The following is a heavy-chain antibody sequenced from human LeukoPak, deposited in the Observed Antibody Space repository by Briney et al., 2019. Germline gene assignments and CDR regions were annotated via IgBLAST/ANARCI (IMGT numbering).Heavy chain of an antibody. CDR1: GGSISSYY. CDR2: IYYSGST. V-gene: IGHV4-59*08. D-gene: IGHD4-23*01. CDR3: ARLRHTYGGSPYYYYGMDV. Sequence: KPSETLSLTCTVSGGSISSYYWSWIRQPPGKGLEWIGYIYYSGSTNYNPSLKSRVTISVDTSKNQFSLKLSSVTAADTAVYYCARLRHTYGGSPYYYYGMDVWGQGTTVTVSS. J-gene: IGHJ6*02.